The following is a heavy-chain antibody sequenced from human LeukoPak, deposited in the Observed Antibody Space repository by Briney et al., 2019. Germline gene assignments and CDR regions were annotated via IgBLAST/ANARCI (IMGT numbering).Heavy chain of an antibody. CDR2: IYTSGST. Sequence: PSETLSLTCTVSGGPISSGSYYWSWIRQPAGKGLEWIGRIYTSGSTNYNPSLKSRVTISVDTSKNQFSLKLSSVTAADTAVYYCAREPLRRDYDFWSGYYTTEFDYWGQGTLVTVSS. CDR1: GGPISSGSYY. D-gene: IGHD3-3*01. V-gene: IGHV4-61*02. J-gene: IGHJ4*02. CDR3: AREPLRRDYDFWSGYYTTEFDY.